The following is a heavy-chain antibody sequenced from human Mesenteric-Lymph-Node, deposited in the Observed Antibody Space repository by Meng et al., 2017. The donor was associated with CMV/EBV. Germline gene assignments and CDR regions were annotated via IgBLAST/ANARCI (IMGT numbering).Heavy chain of an antibody. CDR2: INDSGST. V-gene: IGHV4-34*01. J-gene: IGHJ5*02. Sequence: SETLSLTCAVYGGSFNGYYWGWIRQPPGKGLEWIGEINDSGSTKYNPSLKSRVTISVDTSKNQFSLKVTSVTAADTAVYYCARGGSGYYRFDPWGQGTLVTVSS. CDR1: GGSFNGYY. D-gene: IGHD3-22*01. CDR3: ARGGSGYYRFDP.